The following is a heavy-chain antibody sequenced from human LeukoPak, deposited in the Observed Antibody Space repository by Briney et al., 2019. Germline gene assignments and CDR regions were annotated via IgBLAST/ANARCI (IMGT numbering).Heavy chain of an antibody. CDR1: GXTFSSYG. J-gene: IGHJ1*01. Sequence: PGGSLRLSCAASGXTFSSYGLHWVRQAPGKGLEWVAVIWYDGSNKFYADSAKGRFTISRDNSKNTLYLQMNSLRAEDTAVYYCARDGLELRGFIYFQHWGQGTLVTVSS. CDR2: IWYDGSNK. D-gene: IGHD1-7*01. CDR3: ARDGLELRGFIYFQH. V-gene: IGHV3-33*01.